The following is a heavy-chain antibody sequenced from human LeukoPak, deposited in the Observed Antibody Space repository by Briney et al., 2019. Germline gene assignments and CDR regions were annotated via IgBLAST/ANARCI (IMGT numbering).Heavy chain of an antibody. Sequence: PGASVKVSCKTSGYTFTTYFIHWVRQAPGQGLEWMGGINPYSGDTKYAQKFQGRVTMTRDTSISTAYMELSRLMSDDTAVYYCARYWAEPAATDDALDIWGQGTMVVASS. V-gene: IGHV1-2*02. CDR2: INPYSGDT. J-gene: IGHJ3*02. CDR1: GYTFTTYF. D-gene: IGHD2-15*01. CDR3: ARYWAEPAATDDALDI.